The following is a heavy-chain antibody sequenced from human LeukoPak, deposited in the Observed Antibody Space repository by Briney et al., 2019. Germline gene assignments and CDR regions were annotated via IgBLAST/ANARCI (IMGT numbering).Heavy chain of an antibody. CDR3: ARGGRKSSAHYYDSSGYYY. J-gene: IGHJ4*02. D-gene: IGHD3-22*01. Sequence: VASVKVSCKASGYTFTSYDINWVRQATGQGLEWMGWMNPNSGNTGYAQKFQGRVTMTRNTSISTAYMELSSLRSEDTAVYYCARGGRKSSAHYYDSSGYYYWGQGTLVTVSS. CDR2: MNPNSGNT. V-gene: IGHV1-8*01. CDR1: GYTFTSYD.